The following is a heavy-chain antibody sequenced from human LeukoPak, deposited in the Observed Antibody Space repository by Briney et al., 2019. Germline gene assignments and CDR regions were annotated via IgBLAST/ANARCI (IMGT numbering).Heavy chain of an antibody. Sequence: GESLKISCKGSGYSFTSYWIGWVRQMPGKGLEWMGIIYPGDSDTRYSPSFQGQVTISVDKSISTAYLQWSSLKASDTAMYYCARHRGYSYGLSGWFDPWGQGTLVTVSS. D-gene: IGHD5-18*01. V-gene: IGHV5-51*01. CDR1: GYSFTSYW. J-gene: IGHJ5*02. CDR3: ARHRGYSYGLSGWFDP. CDR2: IYPGDSDT.